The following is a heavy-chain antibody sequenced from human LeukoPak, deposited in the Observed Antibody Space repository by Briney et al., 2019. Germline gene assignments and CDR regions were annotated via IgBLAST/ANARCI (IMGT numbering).Heavy chain of an antibody. V-gene: IGHV4-39*07. J-gene: IGHJ4*02. CDR2: IYYSGST. D-gene: IGHD3-10*01. Sequence: SETLSLTCTVSSGSISTSNYYWGWVRQPPGKALEWIGNIYYSGSTNYNPSLKSRVTISVDTSKNQFSLKLSSVTAADTAVYYCTTESLWFGELDPDYWGQGTLVTVSS. CDR3: TTESLWFGELDPDY. CDR1: SGSISTSNYY.